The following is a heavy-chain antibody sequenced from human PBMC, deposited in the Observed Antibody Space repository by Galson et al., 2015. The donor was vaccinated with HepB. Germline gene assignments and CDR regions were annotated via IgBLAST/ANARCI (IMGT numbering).Heavy chain of an antibody. CDR3: ASRDSSSWDTDYYYYGMDV. Sequence: SLRLSCAASGFTVSSNYMSWVRQAPGKGLEWVSVIYSGGSTYYADSVKGRFTISRHNSKNTLYLQMNSLRAEDTAVYYCASRDSSSWDTDYYYYGMDVWGQGTTVTVSS. V-gene: IGHV3-53*04. J-gene: IGHJ6*02. D-gene: IGHD6-13*01. CDR1: GFTVSSNY. CDR2: IYSGGST.